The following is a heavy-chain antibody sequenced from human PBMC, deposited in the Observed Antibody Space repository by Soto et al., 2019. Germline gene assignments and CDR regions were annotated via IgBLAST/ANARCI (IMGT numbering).Heavy chain of an antibody. V-gene: IGHV6-1*01. Sequence: ALTLSLTVAISGAMGAGSWSAWSSIRPSQSRGLEWLGRTYYRSKWYNDYAVSVKSRIIISPDTSKNQFSLQMNSLRAEDTAVYYCERETNAYDGKSRFDYWGQGTLVTVSS. J-gene: IGHJ4*02. D-gene: IGHD3-10*01. CDR3: ERETNAYDGKSRFDY. CDR2: TYYRSKWYN. CDR1: GAMGAGSWSA.